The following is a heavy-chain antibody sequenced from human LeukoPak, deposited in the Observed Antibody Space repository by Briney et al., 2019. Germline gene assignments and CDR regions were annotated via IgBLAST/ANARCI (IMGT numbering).Heavy chain of an antibody. CDR3: ARTVYDYVWGSPLDY. CDR2: ISYDGSIK. J-gene: IGHJ4*02. Sequence: PGRSLRLSCAASGFTFSNYGMHWVRQAPGKGLEWVAVISYDGSIKYYADSVKGRFTISRDNSKNTLYLQMNSLRAEDTAVYYCARTVYDYVWGSPLDYWGQGTLVTVPS. CDR1: GFTFSNYG. V-gene: IGHV3-30*03. D-gene: IGHD3-16*01.